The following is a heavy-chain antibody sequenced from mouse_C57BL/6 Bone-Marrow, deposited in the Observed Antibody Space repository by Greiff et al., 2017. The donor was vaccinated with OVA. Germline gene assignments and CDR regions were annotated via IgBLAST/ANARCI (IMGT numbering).Heavy chain of an antibody. Sequence: VQLKESVAELVRPGASVKLSCTASGFNIKNTYMHWVKQRPEQGLEWIGRIDPANGNNKYAPKFQGKATITADTSSNTAYLQLSSLTSEYTAIYYCARDGYDFYYFDYWGQGTTLTVSS. CDR3: ARDGYDFYYFDY. J-gene: IGHJ2*01. CDR2: IDPANGNN. D-gene: IGHD2-2*01. CDR1: GFNIKNTY. V-gene: IGHV14-3*01.